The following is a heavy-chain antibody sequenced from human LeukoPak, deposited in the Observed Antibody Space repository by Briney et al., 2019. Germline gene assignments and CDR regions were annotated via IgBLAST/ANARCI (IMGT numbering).Heavy chain of an antibody. Sequence: RGSLRLSCAASGFTFSSYAMSWVRQAPGKGLEWVSAISGSGGSTYYADSVKGRFTISRDNSKNTLYLQMNSLRAEDTAVYYCAKDNWNYGYYFDYWGQGTLVTVSS. CDR1: GFTFSSYA. CDR2: ISGSGGST. D-gene: IGHD1-7*01. V-gene: IGHV3-23*01. J-gene: IGHJ4*02. CDR3: AKDNWNYGYYFDY.